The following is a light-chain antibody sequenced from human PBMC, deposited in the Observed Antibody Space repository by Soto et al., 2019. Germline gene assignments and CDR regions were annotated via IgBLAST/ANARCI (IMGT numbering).Light chain of an antibody. V-gene: IGLV1-44*01. CDR2: SNN. CDR3: TSWDDSVHGPL. CDR1: SSNIGSNS. J-gene: IGLJ2*01. Sequence: QSVLTQPPSASGTRGQRVTISCSGSSSNIGSNSANWYQQLPGTAPKLLIYSNNQRRSGVPDRFSGSKSGTSATLAISGLQSEDEADYYCTSWDDSVHGPLFGGGTKLTVL.